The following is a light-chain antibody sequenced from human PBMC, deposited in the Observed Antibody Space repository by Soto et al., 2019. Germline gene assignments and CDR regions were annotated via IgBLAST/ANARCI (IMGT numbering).Light chain of an antibody. CDR2: DVS. Sequence: QSVLTQPASVSGSPGQSITISCTGSSSDVGGYNYVSWDQQHPGKAPKLMIYDVSNRPSGVSNRFSGTKSDNTASLAISGLQAEDEAAYYCSSYTSTSAVVFGGGTKLTVL. CDR1: SSDVGGYNY. J-gene: IGLJ2*01. V-gene: IGLV2-14*01. CDR3: SSYTSTSAVV.